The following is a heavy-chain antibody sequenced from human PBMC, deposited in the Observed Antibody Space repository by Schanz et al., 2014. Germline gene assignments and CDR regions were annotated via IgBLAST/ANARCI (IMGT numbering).Heavy chain of an antibody. J-gene: IGHJ4*02. CDR1: GFTFSNHG. CDR3: AREDCSATSCYFRY. Sequence: VQLVESGGGVVQPGRSLRLSCAASGFTFSNHGMHWVRQSPGKGLEWVSYISSSSSTIYYADSVKGRFTISRDNSNNTVYLQMNTLRAEDTAVYYCAREDCSATSCYFRYWGQGTLVTVSA. CDR2: ISSSSSTI. V-gene: IGHV3-48*01. D-gene: IGHD2-21*01.